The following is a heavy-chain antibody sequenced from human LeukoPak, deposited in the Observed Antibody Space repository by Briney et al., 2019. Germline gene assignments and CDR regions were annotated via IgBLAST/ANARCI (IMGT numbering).Heavy chain of an antibody. J-gene: IGHJ6*02. V-gene: IGHV1-2*02. CDR3: ASPGSGYKGTYYYYGMDV. CDR2: INPNSGGT. Sequence: ASVKVSCKASGYTFTGYYMHWVRQASGQGLEWMGWINPNSGGTNYAQKFQGRVTMTRDTSISTAYMELSRLRSDDTAVYYCASPGSGYKGTYYYYGMDVWGQGTTVTVSS. CDR1: GYTFTGYY. D-gene: IGHD5-12*01.